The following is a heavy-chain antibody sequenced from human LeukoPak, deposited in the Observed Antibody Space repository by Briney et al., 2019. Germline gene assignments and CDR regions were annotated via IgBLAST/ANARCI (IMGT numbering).Heavy chain of an antibody. D-gene: IGHD6-13*01. CDR3: AKKINRPVAAAGFGY. Sequence: PGGSLRLSCAACGFTFSTYAMSWVRQAPGKGLEWVSAITGSGDSTYYADSVKGRFTISRDNSKNTLYLQMSSLRVEDTALYYCAKKINRPVAAAGFGYWGQGTLVTVSS. V-gene: IGHV3-23*01. CDR2: ITGSGDST. CDR1: GFTFSTYA. J-gene: IGHJ4*02.